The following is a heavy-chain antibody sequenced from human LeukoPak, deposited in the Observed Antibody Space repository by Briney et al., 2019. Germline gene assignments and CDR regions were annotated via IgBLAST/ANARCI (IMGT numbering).Heavy chain of an antibody. V-gene: IGHV4-39*01. CDR1: GGSISSSNYY. CDR2: IYYSGST. Sequence: PSETLSLTCTVSGGSISSSNYYWGWIRQPPGKGLEWIGSIYYSGSTYYNPSLKSRVTISVDTSKNQFSLKLSSVTAADTAVYYCARLVLMVYATIDYWGQGTLVTVSS. D-gene: IGHD2-8*01. CDR3: ARLVLMVYATIDY. J-gene: IGHJ4*02.